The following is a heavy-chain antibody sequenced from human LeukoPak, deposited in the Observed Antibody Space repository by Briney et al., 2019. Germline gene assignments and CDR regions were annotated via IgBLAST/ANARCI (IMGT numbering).Heavy chain of an antibody. D-gene: IGHD1-7*01. CDR2: INHSGST. J-gene: IGHJ3*02. CDR3: ARLAWLELRHAFDI. Sequence: SETLSLTCAVYGGSFSGYYWSWIRQPPGKGLEWIGEINHSGSTNYNPSLKSRVTISVDTSKNQFSLKLSSVTAADTAVCYCARLAWLELRHAFDIWGQGTMVTVSS. V-gene: IGHV4-34*01. CDR1: GGSFSGYY.